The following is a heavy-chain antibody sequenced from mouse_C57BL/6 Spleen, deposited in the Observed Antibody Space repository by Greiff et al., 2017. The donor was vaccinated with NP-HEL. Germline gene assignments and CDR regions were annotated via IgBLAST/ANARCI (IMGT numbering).Heavy chain of an antibody. Sequence: EVKLVESGGGLVKPGGSLKLSCAASGFTFSDYGMHWVRQAPEKGLEWVAYISSGSSTIYYADTVKGRFTISRDNAKNTLFLQMTSLRSEDTAMYYCARPYGNYAYYAMDYWGQGTSVTVSS. CDR1: GFTFSDYG. D-gene: IGHD2-1*01. J-gene: IGHJ4*01. CDR3: ARPYGNYAYYAMDY. CDR2: ISSGSSTI. V-gene: IGHV5-17*01.